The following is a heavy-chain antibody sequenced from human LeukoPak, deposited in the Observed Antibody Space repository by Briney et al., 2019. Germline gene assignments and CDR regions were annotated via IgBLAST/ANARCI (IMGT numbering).Heavy chain of an antibody. CDR1: GYTFTGYY. CDR2: INPNSGGT. V-gene: IGHV1-2*02. CDR3: ARVRYCSGGSCYSEAFDI. J-gene: IGHJ3*02. D-gene: IGHD2-15*01. Sequence: ASVTVSCKASGYTFTGYYMHWVRQAPGQGLEWMRWINPNSGGTNYAQKFQGRVTMTRDTSISTAYMELSRLRSDDTAVYYCARVRYCSGGSCYSEAFDIWGQGTMVTVSS.